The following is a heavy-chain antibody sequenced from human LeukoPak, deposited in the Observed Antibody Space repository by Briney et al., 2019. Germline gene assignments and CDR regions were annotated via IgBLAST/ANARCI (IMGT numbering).Heavy chain of an antibody. Sequence: SETLSLTCAVYGGSFNGYYWSWIRQPPGKGLEWIGEINHSGSTNYNPSLKSRVTISVDTSKNQFSLKLSSVTAADTAVYYCASLSENLYSSIPFDYWGQGTLVTVSS. V-gene: IGHV4-34*01. J-gene: IGHJ4*02. CDR3: ASLSENLYSSIPFDY. CDR1: GGSFNGYY. D-gene: IGHD5-18*01. CDR2: INHSGST.